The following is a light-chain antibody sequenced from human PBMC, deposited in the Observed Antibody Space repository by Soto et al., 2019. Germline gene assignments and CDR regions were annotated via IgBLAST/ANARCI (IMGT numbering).Light chain of an antibody. Sequence: DIQMTHSPSSLSASVGDRVTITCQASQDISNYLNWYQQKPGKAPKLLIYDASNLETGVPSRFSRSGSGKDFTLTISSLQPEDFATYYCPQSYSTPRTFGQVTKVEIX. J-gene: IGKJ1*01. CDR3: PQSYSTPRT. CDR2: DAS. V-gene: IGKV1-39*01. CDR1: QDISNY.